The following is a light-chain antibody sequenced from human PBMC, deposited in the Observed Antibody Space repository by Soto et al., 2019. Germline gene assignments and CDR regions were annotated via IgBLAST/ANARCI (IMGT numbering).Light chain of an antibody. CDR2: AAS. CDR1: QLISSW. J-gene: IGKJ4*01. CDR3: QQASSFPLT. Sequence: IQITQSPSSVSASVGDTVTITCRASQLISSWLAWYQQKPGKAPKLLIYAASNLQSEVPSRFSGSESGTDFTLTISSLQPEDFATHFCQQASSFPLTFGGGTKVEI. V-gene: IGKV1-12*01.